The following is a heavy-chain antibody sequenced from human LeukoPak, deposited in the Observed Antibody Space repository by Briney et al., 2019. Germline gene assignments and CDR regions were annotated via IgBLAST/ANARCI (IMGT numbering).Heavy chain of an antibody. V-gene: IGHV3-7*01. CDR1: GFTFSSYW. CDR3: ARTSGRSSWYSYNYYGMDV. CDR2: IKQDGSEK. Sequence: GGSLRLSCAASGFTFSSYWMSWVRQAPGKGLEWVANIKQDGSEKYYVDSVKGRFTISRDNAKNSLYLQMNSLRAEDTAVYYCARTSGRSSWYSYNYYGMDVWGQGTTVTVSS. J-gene: IGHJ6*02. D-gene: IGHD6-13*01.